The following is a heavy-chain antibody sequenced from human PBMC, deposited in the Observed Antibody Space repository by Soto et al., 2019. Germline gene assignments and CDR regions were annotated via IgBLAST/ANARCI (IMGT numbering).Heavy chain of an antibody. J-gene: IGHJ4*02. CDR3: AKGAAIGVELYYFDY. V-gene: IGHV3-23*01. Sequence: EVQLLESGGGLVQPGGSLRLSCAASGFTFSSYAMSWVRQAPGKGLEWVSAMSGSGGSTYYAASVKGRFTISRDNSKNTLYLQMNSLRAEDTAVYYCAKGAAIGVELYYFDYWGQGTLVPVSS. D-gene: IGHD3-3*01. CDR1: GFTFSSYA. CDR2: MSGSGGST.